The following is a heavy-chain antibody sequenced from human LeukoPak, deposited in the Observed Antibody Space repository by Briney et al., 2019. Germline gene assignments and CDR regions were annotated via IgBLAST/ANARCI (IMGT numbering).Heavy chain of an antibody. CDR1: GNYW. V-gene: IGHV3-23*01. CDR3: AKGASGWYGDYFDY. Sequence: GGSLRLSCAASGNYWMHWVRQAPGKGLVWVSAISGSGGSTYYGDSVKGRFTISRDNSKNTLYLQMNSLRAEDTAVYYCAKGASGWYGDYFDYWGQGTLVTVSS. D-gene: IGHD6-19*01. J-gene: IGHJ4*02. CDR2: ISGSGGST.